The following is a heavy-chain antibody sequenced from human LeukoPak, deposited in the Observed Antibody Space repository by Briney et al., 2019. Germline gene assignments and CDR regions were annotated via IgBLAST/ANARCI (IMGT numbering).Heavy chain of an antibody. CDR1: GFTVSSNY. Sequence: PGGSLRLFCAASGFTVSSNYMSWVRQAPGKGLEWVSVIYSGGSTYYADSVKGRFTISRDNSKNTLYLQMSSLRAEDTAVYYCARVSYDRSGYYFDYWGQGTLVTVSS. V-gene: IGHV3-53*01. J-gene: IGHJ4*02. CDR2: IYSGGST. D-gene: IGHD3-22*01. CDR3: ARVSYDRSGYYFDY.